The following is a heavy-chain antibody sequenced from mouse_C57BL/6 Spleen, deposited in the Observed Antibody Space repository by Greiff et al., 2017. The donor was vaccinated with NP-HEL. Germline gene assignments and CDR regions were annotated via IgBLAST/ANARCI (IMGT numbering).Heavy chain of an antibody. CDR3: ARCYGVWLFAY. V-gene: IGHV1-64*01. J-gene: IGHJ3*01. Sequence: VQLQQPGAELVKPGASVKLSCKASGYTFTSYWMHWVKQRPGQGLEWIGMIHPNSGSTHYNEKFKSKVTLTVDKSHSTAYMQLSGLTSEDSAVYYCARCYGVWLFAYWGQGTLVTVSA. CDR1: GYTFTSYW. CDR2: IHPNSGST. D-gene: IGHD1-1*02.